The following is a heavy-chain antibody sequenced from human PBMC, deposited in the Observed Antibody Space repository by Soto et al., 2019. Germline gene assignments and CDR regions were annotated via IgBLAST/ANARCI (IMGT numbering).Heavy chain of an antibody. CDR3: ARHGMDNWFDP. V-gene: IGHV4-59*08. J-gene: IGHJ5*02. CDR2: IYYSGST. Sequence: SETLSLTCTVSGGSISSYCWSWIRQPPGKGLEWIGYIYYSGSTNYNPSLKSRVTISVDTSKNQFSLKLSSVTAADTAVYYCARHGMDNWFDPWGQGTLVTVSS. D-gene: IGHD1-26*01. CDR1: GGSISSYC.